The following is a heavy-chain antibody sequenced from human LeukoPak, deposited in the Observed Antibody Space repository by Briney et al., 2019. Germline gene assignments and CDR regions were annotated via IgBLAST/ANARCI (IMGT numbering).Heavy chain of an antibody. Sequence: GGSLRLSCAASGFSFTIHSINWVRQAPGKGLEWISSISSSGSYIYYADSVKGRFTISRDNAKNSLYLQMSSLRAEDTAAYFCARHAGLEVVPGDPPRSPFFDYWGQGILVTASS. D-gene: IGHD2-2*01. CDR3: ARHAGLEVVPGDPPRSPFFDY. CDR1: GFSFTIHS. CDR2: ISSSGSYI. J-gene: IGHJ4*02. V-gene: IGHV3-21*01.